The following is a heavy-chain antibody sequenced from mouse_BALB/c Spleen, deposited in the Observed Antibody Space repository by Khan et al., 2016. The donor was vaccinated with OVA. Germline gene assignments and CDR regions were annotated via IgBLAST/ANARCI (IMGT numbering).Heavy chain of an antibody. J-gene: IGHJ2*01. V-gene: IGHV1-7*01. CDR1: GYTFTSYW. CDR2: INPTSGYT. Sequence: QVQLKQSGAELAKPGALVKMSCKASGYTFTSYWMHWIKQRPGQGLEWIGYINPTSGYTDYNQKFKDKATLTEDKSSSTAYMQLSSLTSDDSAVYYCARDRIDYWGQGTALTVSS. CDR3: ARDRIDY.